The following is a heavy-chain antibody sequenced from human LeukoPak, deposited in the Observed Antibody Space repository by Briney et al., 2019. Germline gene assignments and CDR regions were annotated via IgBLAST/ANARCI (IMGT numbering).Heavy chain of an antibody. CDR2: IYYSGST. D-gene: IGHD3-22*01. CDR3: ARDLLGYYDSSGHLLDMDV. V-gene: IGHV4-59*01. J-gene: IGHJ6*03. CDR1: GGSISSYY. Sequence: SETLSLXCTVSGGSISSYYWSWIRQPPGKGLEWIGYIYYSGSTNYNPSLKSRVTISVDTSKNQFSLKLSSVTAADTAVYYCARDLLGYYDSSGHLLDMDVWGKGTTVTVSS.